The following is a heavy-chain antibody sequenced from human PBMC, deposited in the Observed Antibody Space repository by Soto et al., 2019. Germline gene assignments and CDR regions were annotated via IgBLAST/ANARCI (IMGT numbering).Heavy chain of an antibody. Sequence: QVQLVQSGAEVKKPGASVKVSCKASGYTFTSYGISWVRQAPGQGLEWMGWISAYNGNTNYAQKLQGRVTMTTDTPTSTASRELRSLRSYDTAVYYWAREGTGSGSYYRHWGQGTLVNVSS. V-gene: IGHV1-18*01. CDR3: AREGTGSGSYYRH. CDR1: GYTFTSYG. D-gene: IGHD3-10*01. CDR2: ISAYNGNT. J-gene: IGHJ4*02.